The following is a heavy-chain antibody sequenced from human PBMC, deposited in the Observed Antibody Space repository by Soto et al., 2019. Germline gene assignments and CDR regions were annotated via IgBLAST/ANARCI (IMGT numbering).Heavy chain of an antibody. Sequence: GGSLRLSCAASGFTFSSCAMSWVRQAPGKGLEWVSAISGSGGSTYYADSVKGRFTISRDNSKNTLYMQMNSLRAEDTAVYYCAKSGYCSSTSCQSSNYYYYYMDVWGKGTTVTVSS. CDR1: GFTFSSCA. CDR3: AKSGYCSSTSCQSSNYYYYYMDV. D-gene: IGHD2-2*01. J-gene: IGHJ6*03. CDR2: ISGSGGST. V-gene: IGHV3-23*01.